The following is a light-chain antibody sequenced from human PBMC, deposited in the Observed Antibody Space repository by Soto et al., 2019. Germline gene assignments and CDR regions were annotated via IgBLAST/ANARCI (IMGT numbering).Light chain of an antibody. CDR2: EGS. CDR3: TSYTSNTALV. CDR1: SSDVGSYNL. Sequence: QSALTQPASVSGSPGQSITISCTGTSSDVGSYNLVSWYQQHPGKAPKLMIYEGSKRPSGVSNRFSGSKSGSTASLTISGLQAEDEADYHCTSYTSNTALVFGTGTKVTVL. J-gene: IGLJ1*01. V-gene: IGLV2-14*02.